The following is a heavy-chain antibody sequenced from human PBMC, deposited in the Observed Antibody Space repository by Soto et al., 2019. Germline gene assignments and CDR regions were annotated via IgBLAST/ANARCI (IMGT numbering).Heavy chain of an antibody. CDR3: ARDTTYYDFWSGYCDY. Sequence: QVQLVESGGGVVQPGRSLRLSCAASGFTFSSYAMHWVRQAPGKGLGWVAVISYDGSNKYYADSVKGRFTISRDNSKNTLYLQMNSLRAEDTAVYYCARDTTYYDFWSGYCDYWGQGTLVTVSS. D-gene: IGHD3-3*01. CDR1: GFTFSSYA. CDR2: ISYDGSNK. V-gene: IGHV3-30-3*01. J-gene: IGHJ4*02.